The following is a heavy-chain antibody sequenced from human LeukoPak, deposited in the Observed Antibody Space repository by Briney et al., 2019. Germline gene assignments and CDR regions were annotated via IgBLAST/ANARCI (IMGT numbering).Heavy chain of an antibody. CDR1: GYSFTSYW. J-gene: IGHJ6*02. V-gene: IGHV5-51*01. Sequence: GESLKISCKGSGYSFTSYWIGWVRQMPGKGLEWMGIIYPGDSDTRYSPSFQGQVTISADKSINTSYLQWSSLNASDTAMYYCARVVNYYDSSGYSFHYGMDVWGQGTTVTVSS. CDR3: ARVVNYYDSSGYSFHYGMDV. D-gene: IGHD3-22*01. CDR2: IYPGDSDT.